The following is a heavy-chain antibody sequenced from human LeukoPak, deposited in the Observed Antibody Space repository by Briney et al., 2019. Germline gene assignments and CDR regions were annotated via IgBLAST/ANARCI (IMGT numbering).Heavy chain of an antibody. Sequence: GGSLRLSCAASGFTFSSYGMHWVRQAPGKGLEWVAVISYDGSNKYYADSVKGRFTISRDNSKNTLYLQINSLRAEDTAVYYCAKEWEHWGQGTLVTVSS. J-gene: IGHJ1*01. CDR3: AKEWEH. D-gene: IGHD1-26*01. CDR2: ISYDGSNK. V-gene: IGHV3-30*18. CDR1: GFTFSSYG.